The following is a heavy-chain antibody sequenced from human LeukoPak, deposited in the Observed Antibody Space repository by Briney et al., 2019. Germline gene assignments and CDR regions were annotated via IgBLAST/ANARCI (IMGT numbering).Heavy chain of an antibody. CDR2: ISGSGGST. V-gene: IGHV3-23*01. Sequence: GGSLRLSCAVSGITLSNYGMSWVRQAPGKGLEWVAGISGSGGSTNYADSVKGRFTISRDNSKNTLYLQMNSLRAEDTAVYYCAKRHKTYYYDSSGYYSWGQGTLVTVSS. CDR3: AKRHKTYYYDSSGYYS. CDR1: GITLSNYG. D-gene: IGHD3-22*01. J-gene: IGHJ5*02.